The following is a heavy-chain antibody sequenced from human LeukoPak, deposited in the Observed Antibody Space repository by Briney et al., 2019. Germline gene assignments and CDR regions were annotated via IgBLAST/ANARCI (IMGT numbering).Heavy chain of an antibody. CDR2: IYSGGST. J-gene: IGHJ4*02. Sequence: GGSLRLSCAASGFTVSSNYMSWVRQTPGKGLEWVSVIYSGGSTYYADSEKGRFTISRYNSKNTLYLQMNSLRAEDTAVYYRARTYAGYSSGWYEDYWGQGTLVTVSS. CDR1: GFTVSSNY. D-gene: IGHD6-19*01. V-gene: IGHV3-53*01. CDR3: ARTYAGYSSGWYEDY.